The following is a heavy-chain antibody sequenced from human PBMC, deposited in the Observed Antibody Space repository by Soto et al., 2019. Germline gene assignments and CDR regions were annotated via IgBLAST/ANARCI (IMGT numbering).Heavy chain of an antibody. CDR3: ARGIKYGAYSRWWDP. CDR2: MNPNSGNT. V-gene: IGHV1-8*01. J-gene: IGHJ5*02. Sequence: ASVKVSCKASGYTFTSYDINWVRQATGQGLEYLGWMNPNSGNTGYVQKFQGRVTITRDTPTTTAYMGLSSLRSEDLAVYFCARGIKYGAYSRWWDPWGQGTLVTVSS. CDR1: GYTFTSYD. D-gene: IGHD4-17*01.